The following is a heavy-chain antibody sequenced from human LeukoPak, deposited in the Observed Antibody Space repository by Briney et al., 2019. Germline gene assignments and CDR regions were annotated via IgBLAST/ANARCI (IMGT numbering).Heavy chain of an antibody. CDR2: INHSGGT. D-gene: IGHD2-15*01. CDR3: ARGYCSGGSCYSYYYYNYMDV. J-gene: IGHJ6*03. Sequence: SETLSLTCAVYGGSFSGYYWSWIRQPPGKGLEWIGEINHSGGTNYNPSLKSRVTISVDTSKNQFSLKLSSVTAADTAVYYCARGYCSGGSCYSYYYYNYMDVWGKGTTVTVSS. V-gene: IGHV4-34*01. CDR1: GGSFSGYY.